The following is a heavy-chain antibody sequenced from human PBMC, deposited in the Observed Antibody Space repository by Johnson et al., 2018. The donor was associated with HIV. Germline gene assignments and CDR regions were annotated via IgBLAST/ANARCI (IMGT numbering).Heavy chain of an antibody. D-gene: IGHD1-1*01. V-gene: IGHV3-74*01. J-gene: IGHJ3*02. CDR3: ARDGESHQLPLGDAFDI. CDR1: GFTFSSYW. CDR2: INSDGSST. Sequence: VHLVESGGGVVQPGTSLRLSCAPSGFTFSSYWMHWVRQAPGKGLVWVSRINSDGSSTSYADSVKGRFTISRDYAKNSLYLQMNSLRAEDTAVYYCARDGESHQLPLGDAFDIWGQGTMVTVSS.